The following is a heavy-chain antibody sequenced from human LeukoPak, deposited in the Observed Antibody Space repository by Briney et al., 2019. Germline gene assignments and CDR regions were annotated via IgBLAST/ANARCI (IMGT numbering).Heavy chain of an antibody. D-gene: IGHD1-26*01. J-gene: IGHJ5*02. CDR3: ARSNGEQPPFDP. V-gene: IGHV3-66*01. CDR2: IYSGGST. CDR1: GFTVSSNY. Sequence: GGSLRLSCAASGFTVSSNYMSWVRQAPGKGLEWVSVIYSGGSTYYADSVKGRFTISRDNSKNTLYLQMNSLRAEDTAVYYCARSNGEQPPFDPWGQGTLVTVSS.